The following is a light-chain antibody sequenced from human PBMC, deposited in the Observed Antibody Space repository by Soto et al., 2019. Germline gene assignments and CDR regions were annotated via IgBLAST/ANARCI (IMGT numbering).Light chain of an antibody. J-gene: IGKJ1*01. Sequence: DIVMTQSPASLAVSLRERATISCQSSQPVLDSSNNKDFLTWYQQKPGRPPKLLIYWASTREFAVPDRCSGSGYGTDFTLTISSLQAEDVAVYYCQQFYSTPRTFGHGTKVDIK. CDR3: QQFYSTPRT. CDR1: QPVLDSSNNKDF. V-gene: IGKV4-1*01. CDR2: WAS.